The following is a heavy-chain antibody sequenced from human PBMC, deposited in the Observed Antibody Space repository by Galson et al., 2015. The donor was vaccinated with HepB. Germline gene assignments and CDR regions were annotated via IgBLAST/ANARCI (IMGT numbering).Heavy chain of an antibody. D-gene: IGHD2-2*01. V-gene: IGHV6-1*01. Sequence: CAMSGDSVSRNRAAWNWIRQSPSRGLEWLGRTYYRYKWYNDYAVSVNGRITIDPDTSKNQFSLQLNSVTPEYTAVYYCARLLYCSSTSCYGIDYFGMDVWGQGTPVTVSS. J-gene: IGHJ6*02. CDR2: TYYRYKWYN. CDR3: ARLLYCSSTSCYGIDYFGMDV. CDR1: GDSVSRNRAA.